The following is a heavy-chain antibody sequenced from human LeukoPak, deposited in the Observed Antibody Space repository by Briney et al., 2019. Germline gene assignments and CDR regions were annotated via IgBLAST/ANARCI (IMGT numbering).Heavy chain of an antibody. CDR3: ASAGAPGRNYAGLDY. V-gene: IGHV3-30-3*01. CDR1: GFTSSSYA. D-gene: IGHD3-10*01. J-gene: IGHJ4*02. CDR2: ISYDGINK. Sequence: GGSLRLSCAASGFTSSSYAMHWVRQAPGKGLEWVAVISYDGINKYYADSVKGRFTISRDSSKNTLYLQMNSLRPEDTAVYYCASAGAPGRNYAGLDYWGQGTLVTVSS.